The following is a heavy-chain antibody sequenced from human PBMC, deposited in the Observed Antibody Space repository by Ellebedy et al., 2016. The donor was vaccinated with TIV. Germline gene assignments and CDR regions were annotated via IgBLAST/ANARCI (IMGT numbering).Heavy chain of an antibody. J-gene: IGHJ5*02. V-gene: IGHV4-59*01. Sequence: MPSETLSLTCTVSGASINSYWNWIRQPPGRGLEYIGYVYYSGKTNYSPSLKDRVTISLDTSKNQFSLRLTSVTAADTAVYYCARDDPSGWLDPWGQGTLVTVSS. CDR2: VYYSGKT. CDR1: GASINSY. D-gene: IGHD3-10*01. CDR3: ARDDPSGWLDP.